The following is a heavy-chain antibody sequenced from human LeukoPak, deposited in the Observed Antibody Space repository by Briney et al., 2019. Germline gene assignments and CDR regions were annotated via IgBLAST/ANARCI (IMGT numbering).Heavy chain of an antibody. Sequence: GGSLKISCQGSGYSFTSYWIGWVRQLPGKGLEWMGIIYPGDSDTRYSPSFQGQVTISADKSISTAYLQWSSLKASDTAMYYCARLISPTYYYGSGSQPFDYWGQGTLVTVSS. CDR3: ARLISPTYYYGSGSQPFDY. D-gene: IGHD3-10*01. J-gene: IGHJ4*02. CDR1: GYSFTSYW. CDR2: IYPGDSDT. V-gene: IGHV5-51*01.